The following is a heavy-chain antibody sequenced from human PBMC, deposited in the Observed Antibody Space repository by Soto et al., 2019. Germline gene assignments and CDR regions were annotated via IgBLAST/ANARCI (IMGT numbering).Heavy chain of an antibody. CDR3: VPDASSCSYDTY. J-gene: IGHJ4*01. D-gene: IGHD5-12*01. CDR2: IYTSGST. CDR1: AGTMSRYY. V-gene: IGHV4-4*07. Sequence: PPEELRHTNPGSAGTMSRYYWSWFRQPAGKGLEWIGRIYTSGSTNYNPSLKSRVNMSADTSKNQLSLKLSSVTAADTAVFYCVPDASSCSYDTYWG.